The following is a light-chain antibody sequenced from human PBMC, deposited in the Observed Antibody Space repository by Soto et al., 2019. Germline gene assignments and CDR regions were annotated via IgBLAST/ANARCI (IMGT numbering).Light chain of an antibody. V-gene: IGLV1-44*01. CDR3: AAWGDSLNGYV. CDR2: SNN. Sequence: QSVLTQPPSASGTPGQRVTISCSGSSSNIGSNTVNWYRQLPGTAPKLLIYSNNQRPSGVPDRFSGSKSGTSASLAISGLQSDDVADYYCAAWGDSLNGYVFGTGTKVTVL. J-gene: IGLJ1*01. CDR1: SSNIGSNT.